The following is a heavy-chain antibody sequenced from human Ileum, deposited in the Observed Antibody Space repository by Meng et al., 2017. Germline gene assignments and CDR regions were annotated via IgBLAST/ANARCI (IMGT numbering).Heavy chain of an antibody. D-gene: IGHD6-13*01. V-gene: IGHV4-31*03. J-gene: IGHJ4*02. CDR2: IYYSGTT. CDR3: AREPPAAAGTGADY. CDR1: GGSISSGVYY. Sequence: QVQLQESGPGLVKPSQTLSLTFTVSGGSISSGVYYWSWIRQHPGKGLEWIGYIYYSGTTYYNPSLKSRVTISVDTSKNQFSLKLSSVTAADTAVYYCAREPPAAAGTGADYWGQGTLVTVSS.